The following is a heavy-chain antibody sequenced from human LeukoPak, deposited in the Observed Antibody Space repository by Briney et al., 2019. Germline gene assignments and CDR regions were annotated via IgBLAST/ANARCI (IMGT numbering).Heavy chain of an antibody. V-gene: IGHV3-23*01. CDR2: ISGSGGST. D-gene: IGHD6-25*01. CDR1: GFTFSSYA. CDR3: ARSYLGYDAFDI. J-gene: IGHJ3*02. Sequence: GGSLRLSCAASGFTFSSYAMSWVRQAPGKGLEWVSAISGSGGSTYYADSVKGRFTISRDNSKNTLYLQMNSLRAEDTAVYYCARSYLGYDAFDIWGQGTMVTVSS.